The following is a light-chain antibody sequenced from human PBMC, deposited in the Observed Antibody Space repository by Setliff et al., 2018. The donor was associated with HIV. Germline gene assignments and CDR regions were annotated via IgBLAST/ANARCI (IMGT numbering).Light chain of an antibody. CDR2: EVS. CDR3: WSYAGSKTYV. Sequence: QSALTKPDSVSGYPGQSRTISCTGSSTDFSTFTFVSWYQQYPGEAPKLIIYEVSQRPSGVSGRFSASRSGNTASLTISGLQAEDEADYYCWSYAGSKTYVFGTGTKVTVL. J-gene: IGLJ1*01. CDR1: STDFSTFTF. V-gene: IGLV2-23*02.